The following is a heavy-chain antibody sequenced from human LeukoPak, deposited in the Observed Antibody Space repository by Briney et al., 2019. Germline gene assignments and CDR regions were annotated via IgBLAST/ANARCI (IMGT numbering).Heavy chain of an antibody. V-gene: IGHV4-34*01. J-gene: IGHJ1*01. CDR3: ARGGPTVIVVVPGYFQH. CDR2: INHSGST. Sequence: SETLSLTCAVYGGSFSGYYWSWIRQPPGKGLGWIGEINHSGSTNYNPSLKSRVTISVDTSKNQFSLKLSSVTAADTAVYYCARGGPTVIVVVPGYFQHWGQGTLVTVSS. CDR1: GGSFSGYY. D-gene: IGHD3-22*01.